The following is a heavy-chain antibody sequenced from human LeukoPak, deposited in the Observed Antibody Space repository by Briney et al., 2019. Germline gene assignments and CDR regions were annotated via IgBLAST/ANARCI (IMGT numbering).Heavy chain of an antibody. CDR1: GYTFTGYY. V-gene: IGHV1-2*02. D-gene: IGHD2-2*01. J-gene: IGHJ5*02. Sequence: ASVKVSCKASGYTFTGYYMHWVRQAPGQGLEWMGWINPNSGGTNYAQKFQGRVTMTRDTSISTAYMELSRLRSDDTAVYYCARVRGVVPAACWFDPWGQGTLVTVSS. CDR3: ARVRGVVPAACWFDP. CDR2: INPNSGGT.